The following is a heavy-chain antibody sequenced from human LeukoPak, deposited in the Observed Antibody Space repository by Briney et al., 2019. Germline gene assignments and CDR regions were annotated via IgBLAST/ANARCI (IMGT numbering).Heavy chain of an antibody. CDR1: GYTFTDYY. CDR2: VDPEDGET. V-gene: IGHV1-69-2*01. D-gene: IGHD5-18*01. J-gene: IGHJ4*02. CDR3: ATSGKSGYSYGNFDY. Sequence: ASVKVSCKGSGYTFTDYYMHWVQQAPGKGLEWMGLVDPEDGETIYAEKFQGRVTITADTSTDTASMELSSLRSEDTAVYYCATSGKSGYSYGNFDYWGQGTLVTVSS.